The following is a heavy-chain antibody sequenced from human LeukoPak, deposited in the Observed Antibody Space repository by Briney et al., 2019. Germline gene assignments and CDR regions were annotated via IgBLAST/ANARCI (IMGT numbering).Heavy chain of an antibody. V-gene: IGHV3-21*01. CDR3: ARVGCSGGRCPGYGMDV. CDR1: GFTFSSYS. CDR2: ISSSSTYI. J-gene: IGHJ6*02. D-gene: IGHD2-15*01. Sequence: PGGSLRLSCAASGFTFSSYSMNWVRQAPGKGLEWVSSISSSSTYIYYADSVKGRFTISRDNAKNSLYLQMNSLRVEDTAVYHCARVGCSGGRCPGYGMDVWGQGTTVTVSS.